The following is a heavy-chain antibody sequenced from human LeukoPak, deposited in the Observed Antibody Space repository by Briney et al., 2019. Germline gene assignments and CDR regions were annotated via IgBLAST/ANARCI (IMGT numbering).Heavy chain of an antibody. J-gene: IGHJ4*02. D-gene: IGHD3-10*01. CDR2: ISGDGGST. CDR1: GFTFDDYA. Sequence: GGSLRLSCAASGFTFDDYAMHWVRQAPGKGLEWVSLISGDGGSTYYADSVKGRLTISRDNSKNSLYLQMNSLRTEDTALYYCAKDMGYYYGSGSYYNRALDYWGQGTLVTVSS. V-gene: IGHV3-43*02. CDR3: AKDMGYYYGSGSYYNRALDY.